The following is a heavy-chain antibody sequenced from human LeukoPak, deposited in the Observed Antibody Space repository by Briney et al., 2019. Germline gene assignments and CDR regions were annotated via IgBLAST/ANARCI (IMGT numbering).Heavy chain of an antibody. CDR3: ARVFRLAAAGTVDY. CDR1: GFTFSDYW. Sequence: PGGSLRLSCAASGFTFSDYWMSWIRQAPGKGLEWVSYISTSSNYTTYADSVKGRFTISRDDAKNSLYLQMSSLRAEDTAVYYCARVFRLAAAGTVDYWGQGTLVTVSS. V-gene: IGHV3-11*05. D-gene: IGHD6-13*01. CDR2: ISTSSNYT. J-gene: IGHJ4*02.